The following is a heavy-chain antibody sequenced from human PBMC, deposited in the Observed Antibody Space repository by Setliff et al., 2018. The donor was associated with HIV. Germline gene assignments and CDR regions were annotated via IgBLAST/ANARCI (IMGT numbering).Heavy chain of an antibody. J-gene: IGHJ4*02. V-gene: IGHV3-23*01. Sequence: GGSLRLSCAASGFTFSTYSMVWVRQAPGKGLEWVSGIGGAYDGNTYHADSVKGLFTIFRENSKNILYLQMSNLRDEDTALYYCAKVMITTTWAFDFWGQGTPVTVSS. CDR2: IGGAYDGNT. CDR1: GFTFSTYS. D-gene: IGHD1-26*01. CDR3: AKVMITTTWAFDF.